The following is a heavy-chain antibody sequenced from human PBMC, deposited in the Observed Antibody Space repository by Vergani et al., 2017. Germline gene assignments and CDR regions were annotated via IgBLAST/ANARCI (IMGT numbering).Heavy chain of an antibody. D-gene: IGHD3-10*01. CDR2: IYNSGNG. V-gene: IGHV4-39*01. J-gene: IGHJ2*01. CDR3: ASVKYCSDSTSHFRGRYFDV. Sequence: QMQLQESGPGLVKASETLSLTCTVSGDSIISRSYYWGWIRQPPGKGLEWIGSIYNSGNGDSSSSLKSRVTISADTSKNQFSLRLTSVTAADTAVYYCASVKYCSDSTSHFRGRYFDVWGRGTLVTVPS. CDR1: GDSIISRSYY.